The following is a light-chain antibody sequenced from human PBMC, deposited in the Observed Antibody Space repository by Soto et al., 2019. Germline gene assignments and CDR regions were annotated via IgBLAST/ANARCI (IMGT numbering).Light chain of an antibody. Sequence: QSVLTQPPSVSGAPGQRVTISCTGSSSNIGAGYDVHWYQQLPGTAPKLLIYGNSNRPSGVPDRFSGSKSGNTASLTISGLQAEDEADYYCSSYTSSSTRVVFGGGTKLTVL. CDR1: SSNIGAGYD. CDR2: GNS. CDR3: SSYTSSSTRVV. J-gene: IGLJ2*01. V-gene: IGLV1-40*01.